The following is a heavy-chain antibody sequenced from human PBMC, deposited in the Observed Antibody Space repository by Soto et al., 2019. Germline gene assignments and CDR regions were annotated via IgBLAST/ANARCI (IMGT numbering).Heavy chain of an antibody. D-gene: IGHD6-6*01. Sequence: SETLSLTCTVSGGSISSYCLSWIRQPTGKGLEWIGYIYYSGSTNYNPPLKSRVTISVDTSKNQFSLKLSSVTDADTAVYYCAREAYSSSLGMDVWGQGTTVTVSS. CDR2: IYYSGST. V-gene: IGHV4-59*01. CDR3: AREAYSSSLGMDV. J-gene: IGHJ6*02. CDR1: GGSISSYC.